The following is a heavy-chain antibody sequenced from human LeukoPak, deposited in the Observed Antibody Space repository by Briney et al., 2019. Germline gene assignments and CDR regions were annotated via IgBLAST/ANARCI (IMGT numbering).Heavy chain of an antibody. J-gene: IGHJ4*02. V-gene: IGHV3-30-3*01. CDR3: ARDKSRSSSLEMR. CDR2: ISYDGSNK. D-gene: IGHD6-13*01. Sequence: GGSLRLSCAASGFTFSSYAMHWVRQAPGKGLEWVAVISYDGSNKYYADSVKGRFTISRDNSKNTLYLQMNGLRAEDTAVYYCARDKSRSSSLEMRWGQGTLVTVSS. CDR1: GFTFSSYA.